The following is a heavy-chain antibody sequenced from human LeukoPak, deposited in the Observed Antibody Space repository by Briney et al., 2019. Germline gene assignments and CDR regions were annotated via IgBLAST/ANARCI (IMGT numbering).Heavy chain of an antibody. Sequence: SETLSLTCTVSGGSISSYYWSWIRQPPGKGLEWIGYIYYSGSTNYNPSLKSRVTISVDTSKNQFPLKLSSVTAADTAVYYCARGGYSYGYSGPYYFDYWGQGTLVTVSS. CDR1: GGSISSYY. J-gene: IGHJ4*02. CDR3: ARGGYSYGYSGPYYFDY. D-gene: IGHD5-18*01. CDR2: IYYSGST. V-gene: IGHV4-59*01.